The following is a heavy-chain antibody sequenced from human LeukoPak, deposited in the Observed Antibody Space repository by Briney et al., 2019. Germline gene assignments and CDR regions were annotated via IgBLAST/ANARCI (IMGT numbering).Heavy chain of an antibody. CDR1: GGSFSGYY. V-gene: IGHV4-34*01. J-gene: IGHJ2*01. CDR3: ARAAFHCSSTSCYGTYWYFDL. D-gene: IGHD2-2*01. Sequence: PSETLSLNCAVYGGSFSGYYWSWIRQPPGKGLEWIGEINHSGSTNYNPSLKSRVTISVDTSKNQFSLKLSSVTAADTAVYYCARAAFHCSSTSCYGTYWYFDLWGRGTLVTVSS. CDR2: INHSGST.